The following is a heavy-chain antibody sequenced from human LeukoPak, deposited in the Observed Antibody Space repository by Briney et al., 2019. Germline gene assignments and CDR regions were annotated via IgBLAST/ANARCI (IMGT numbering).Heavy chain of an antibody. CDR1: GGSISSYY. J-gene: IGHJ4*02. Sequence: SETLSLTCTVSGGSISSYYWSWIRQPPGKGLEWIASIFYSGSTYYNPSLKSRVTISVDTSKNQFSLKLSSVTAADTAVYYCARHSFTTGDYWGQGTLVTVSS. CDR3: ARHSFTTGDY. D-gene: IGHD3-22*01. V-gene: IGHV4-59*05. CDR2: IFYSGST.